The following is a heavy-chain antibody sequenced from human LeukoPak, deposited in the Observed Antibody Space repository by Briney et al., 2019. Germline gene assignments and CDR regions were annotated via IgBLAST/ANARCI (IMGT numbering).Heavy chain of an antibody. V-gene: IGHV3-64*01. CDR2: ISSNGGST. CDR1: GFTFSSYA. J-gene: IGHJ4*02. Sequence: PGGSLRLSCAASGFTFSSYAMHWVRQAPGKGLEYVSAISSNGGSTYYANSVKGRFTISRDNSKNTLYLQMGSLRAEDMAVYYCARDVGAFDYWGQGTLVTVSS. CDR3: ARDVGAFDY. D-gene: IGHD1-26*01.